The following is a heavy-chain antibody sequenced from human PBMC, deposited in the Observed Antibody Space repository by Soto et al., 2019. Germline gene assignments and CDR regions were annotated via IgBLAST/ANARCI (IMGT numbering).Heavy chain of an antibody. V-gene: IGHV3-23*01. Sequence: GESLKISCAASGFTFSSYAMSWVRQAPGKGLEWVSGISGSGGSTYYADSVKGRFTISRDNSKNTLYLQMNSLRAEDTAVYYCAKWAYIVATIGRPDYWGQGTLVTVSS. CDR1: GFTFSSYA. CDR2: ISGSGGST. D-gene: IGHD5-12*01. CDR3: AKWAYIVATIGRPDY. J-gene: IGHJ4*02.